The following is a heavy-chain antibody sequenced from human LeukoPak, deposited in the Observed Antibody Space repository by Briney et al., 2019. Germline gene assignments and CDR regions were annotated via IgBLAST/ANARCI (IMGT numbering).Heavy chain of an antibody. J-gene: IGHJ5*02. CDR3: ARGTLYYGSGSCHNWFDP. CDR2: IYYSGST. Sequence: SETLALTCTVSGDSIRSYYWSWIRQPPGKGLEWIGYIYYSGSTNYNPSLKSRVTISVDTSKNHFSLKLSSVTAADTAVYYCARGTLYYGSGSCHNWFDPWGQGTLVTVSS. V-gene: IGHV4-59*08. D-gene: IGHD3-10*01. CDR1: GDSIRSYY.